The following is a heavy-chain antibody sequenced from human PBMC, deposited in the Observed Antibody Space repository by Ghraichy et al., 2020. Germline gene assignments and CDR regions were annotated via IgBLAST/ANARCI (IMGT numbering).Heavy chain of an antibody. J-gene: IGHJ6*02. D-gene: IGHD6-13*01. CDR2: INHSGST. Sequence: SETLSLTCAVYGGSFSGYYWSWIRQPPGKGLEWIGEINHSGSTNYNPSLKSRVTISVDTSKNQFSLKLSSVTAADTAVYYCARGLGSWDYYYYGMDVWGQGTTVTVSS. CDR3: ARGLGSWDYYYYGMDV. V-gene: IGHV4-34*01. CDR1: GGSFSGYY.